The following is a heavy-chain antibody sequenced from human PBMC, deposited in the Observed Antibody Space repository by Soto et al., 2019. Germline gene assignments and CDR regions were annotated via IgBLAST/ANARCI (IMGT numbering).Heavy chain of an antibody. J-gene: IGHJ4*02. Sequence: PGQSLKISCRGSGYSFTSYWIGCMRQMPGKGLEWMGIIYPGDSDTRYSPSFQGQVTISADKSISTAYLQWSSLKASDTAMYYWARFYSNYYFDYRGQGTLVTVSS. V-gene: IGHV5-51*01. CDR3: ARFYSNYYFDY. CDR2: IYPGDSDT. CDR1: GYSFTSYW. D-gene: IGHD4-4*01.